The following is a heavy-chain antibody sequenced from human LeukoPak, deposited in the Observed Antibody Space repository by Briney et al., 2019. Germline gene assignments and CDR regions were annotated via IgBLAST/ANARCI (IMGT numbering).Heavy chain of an antibody. CDR3: ARDRGTGVVDWQEGPYYYYYYMDV. CDR1: GFTVSSNY. CDR2: IYSGGST. V-gene: IGHV3-66*02. D-gene: IGHD3-3*01. J-gene: IGHJ6*03. Sequence: GGSLRLSCAASGFTVSSNYMSWVCQAPGKGLEWVSVIYSGGSTYYADSVKGRFTISRDNSKNTLYLQMNSLRAEDTAVYYCARDRGTGVVDWQEGPYYYYYYMDVWGKGTTVTVSS.